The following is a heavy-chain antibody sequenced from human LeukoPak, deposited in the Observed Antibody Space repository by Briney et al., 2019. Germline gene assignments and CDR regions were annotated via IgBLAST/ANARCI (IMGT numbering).Heavy chain of an antibody. D-gene: IGHD6-19*01. V-gene: IGHV3-30*02. CDR3: ARGLRVIAVAGYDYFDY. CDR2: IRYDGSRK. CDR1: AFSFSTYG. Sequence: GGSLRLSCAASAFSFSTYGMHWVRQAPGKGLERVAFIRYDGSRKYYADSVKGRFTISKDNSKNTLYLQMNSLRAEDTAVYYCARGLRVIAVAGYDYFDYWGQGTLVTVSS. J-gene: IGHJ4*02.